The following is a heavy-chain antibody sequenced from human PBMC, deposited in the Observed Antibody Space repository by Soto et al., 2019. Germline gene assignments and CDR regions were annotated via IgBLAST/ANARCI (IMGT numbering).Heavy chain of an antibody. CDR3: ARGGDYCRGGRCYPHEFDP. D-gene: IGHD2-15*01. V-gene: IGHV3-53*01. J-gene: IGHJ5*02. Sequence: EVQLVESGGGLIQPGKSLRLSCAASGFTVSSDYMSWVRQAPGKGLEWVSVIFSGGLTYYADSVKGRFTISRDHYKNTLLLQMKSLRADDTAVYYCARGGDYCRGGRCYPHEFDPWGQGTLVTVSS. CDR2: IFSGGLT. CDR1: GFTVSSDY.